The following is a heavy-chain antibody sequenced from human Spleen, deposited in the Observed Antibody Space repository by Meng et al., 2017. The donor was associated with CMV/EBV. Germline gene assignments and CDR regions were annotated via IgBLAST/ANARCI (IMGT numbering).Heavy chain of an antibody. CDR2: IIPIFGTA. D-gene: IGHD2-2*01. Sequence: SVKVSCKASGGTFSSYAISWVRQAPGQGLEWMGGIIPIFGTANYAQKFQGRVTITTDESTSTAYMELSSLRSEDTAVYYCARDCSSTSCYPVCCYYYGMDVWGQGTTVTVSS. J-gene: IGHJ6*02. V-gene: IGHV1-69*05. CDR1: GGTFSSYA. CDR3: ARDCSSTSCYPVCCYYYGMDV.